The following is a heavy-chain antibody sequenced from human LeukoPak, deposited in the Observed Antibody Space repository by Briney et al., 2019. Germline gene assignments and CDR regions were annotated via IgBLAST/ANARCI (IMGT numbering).Heavy chain of an antibody. Sequence: GGSLRLSCAASGFTFSSYAMSWVRQAPGKGLEWVSSISISRGSTYYADSVKGRFTISRDNSESTLYLQMNSLRAEDTAVYYCVQGGGGNWFDPWGQGTLVTVSS. V-gene: IGHV3-23*01. J-gene: IGHJ5*02. CDR1: GFTFSSYA. CDR2: ISISRGST. D-gene: IGHD3-10*01. CDR3: VQGGGGNWFDP.